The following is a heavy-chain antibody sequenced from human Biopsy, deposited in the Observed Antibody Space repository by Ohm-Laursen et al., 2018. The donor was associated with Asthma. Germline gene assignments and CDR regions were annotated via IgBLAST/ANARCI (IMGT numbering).Heavy chain of an antibody. CDR3: ARAVSSSSYWYFDL. CDR1: GDAMSTSGSY. J-gene: IGHJ2*01. Sequence: PSETLSLICIVSGDAMSTSGSYWGWIRQSPGKGLEWIGSIYYSGRTYYNPSLESRVTISADTSKNHFSLKVTSVTAADTAVYYCARAVSSSSYWYFDLWGRGDLVTVSS. V-gene: IGHV4-39*02. CDR2: IYYSGRT. D-gene: IGHD6-6*01.